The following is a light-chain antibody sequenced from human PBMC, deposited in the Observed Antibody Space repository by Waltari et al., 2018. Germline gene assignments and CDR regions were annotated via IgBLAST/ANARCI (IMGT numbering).Light chain of an antibody. CDR2: EVS. V-gene: IGLV2-23*02. J-gene: IGLJ2*01. CDR1: SSDVGSYNL. Sequence: QSALTQPASVSGSPGQSITISCTGTSSDVGSYNLGSWYQQHQGKASKLMIYEVSKRPSGVSNSFSGAKSGNTASLTISGLQAEDEADYYCCSYAGSSTFVVFGGGTKLTVL. CDR3: CSYAGSSTFVV.